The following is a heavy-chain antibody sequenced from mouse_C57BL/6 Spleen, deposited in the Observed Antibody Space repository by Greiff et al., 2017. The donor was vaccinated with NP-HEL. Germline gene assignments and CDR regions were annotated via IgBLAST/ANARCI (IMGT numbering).Heavy chain of an antibody. CDR1: GFSITNGNLW. V-gene: IGHV3-4*01. J-gene: IGHJ2*01. Sequence: VQLQQSGPALVKPSQSVSLTCTATGFSITNGNLWWIWLRPVSGRKLVWIVYISSSGSTDSNPFLNSRISITRDTSKNQLFLQWHSVTTEDMATCYCARGGRENSFDYWGQGTTLTVSS. D-gene: IGHD3-3*01. CDR3: ARGGRENSFDY. CDR2: ISSSGST.